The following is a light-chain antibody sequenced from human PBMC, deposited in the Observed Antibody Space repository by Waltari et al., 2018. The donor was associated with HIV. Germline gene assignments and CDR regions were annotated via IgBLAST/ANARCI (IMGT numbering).Light chain of an antibody. J-gene: IGLJ2*01. CDR3: QVWDTIGVV. CDR2: RDG. CDR1: NIGTKN. V-gene: IGLV3-9*01. Sequence: SYELTQPLSVSVALGQTARITCGGNNIGTKNVHWYQQKAGQAPVLVIYRDGIRPSGIPERFSGSNSGNTATLTISRAQAGDEADFYCQVWDTIGVVFGGGTKLTVL.